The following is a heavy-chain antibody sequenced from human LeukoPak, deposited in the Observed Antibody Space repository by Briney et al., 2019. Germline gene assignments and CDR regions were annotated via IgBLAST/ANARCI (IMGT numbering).Heavy chain of an antibody. CDR1: GYTFTGYY. CDR2: INPNSGGT. D-gene: IGHD7-27*01. CDR3: ARLGSGDPAGYFDY. J-gene: IGHJ4*02. V-gene: IGHV1-2*02. Sequence: ASVKVSCKASGYTFTGYYTHWVRQAPGQGLEWMGWINPNSGGTNYAQKFQGRVTMTRDTSISTAYMELSRLRSDDTAVYYCARLGSGDPAGYFDYWGQGTLVTVSS.